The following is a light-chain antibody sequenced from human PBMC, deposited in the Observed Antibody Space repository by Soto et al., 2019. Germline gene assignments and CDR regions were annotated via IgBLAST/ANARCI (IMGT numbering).Light chain of an antibody. CDR2: EVT. V-gene: IGLV2-14*01. CDR3: SSYTVSVAPSV. J-gene: IGLJ1*01. CDR1: SSDVGNGYDS. Sequence: SPLNRLASVSGSPGQSITISCSGSSSDVGNGYDSVSWYQQHPGKAPKLIIYEVTNRPSGVSSRFSGSKSGNTASLTISGLQAEDEADYYCSSYTVSVAPSVFGTGTKVTVL.